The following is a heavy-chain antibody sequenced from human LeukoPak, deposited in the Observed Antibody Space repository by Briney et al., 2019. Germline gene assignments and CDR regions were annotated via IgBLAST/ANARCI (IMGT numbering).Heavy chain of an antibody. V-gene: IGHV3-21*01. J-gene: IGHJ4*02. CDR2: ISSSSSYI. D-gene: IGHD2-15*01. CDR1: GFTFSSYS. Sequence: GGSLRLSCAASGFTFSSYSMNWVRQAPGKGLEWVSSISSSSSYIYYADSVKGRFTISRDNAKNSLYLQMNSLRAEDTAVYYCARARGYCSGGSCFSYVPYCFDYWGQGTLVTVSS. CDR3: ARARGYCSGGSCFSYVPYCFDY.